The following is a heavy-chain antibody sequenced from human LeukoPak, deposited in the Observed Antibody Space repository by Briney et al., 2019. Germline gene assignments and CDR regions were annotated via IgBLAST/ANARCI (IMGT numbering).Heavy chain of an antibody. CDR1: GFTFSSYG. CDR2: IWYDGSNK. Sequence: GGSLRLSCAASGFTFSSYGMHWVRQAPGKGLEWVAVIWYDGSNKYYADSVKGRFTISRDNSKNTLYLQMNSLGAEDTAVYYCAKGAYYDSSGYQISGYYFDYWGQGTLVTVSS. CDR3: AKGAYYDSSGYQISGYYFDY. J-gene: IGHJ4*02. V-gene: IGHV3-33*06. D-gene: IGHD3-22*01.